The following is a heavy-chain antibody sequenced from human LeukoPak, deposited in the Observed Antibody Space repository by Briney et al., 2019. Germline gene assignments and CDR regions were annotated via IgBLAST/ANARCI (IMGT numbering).Heavy chain of an antibody. CDR1: GFTFSSYA. V-gene: IGHV3-30*01. J-gene: IGHJ6*03. D-gene: IGHD3-3*01. CDR3: ARGTYYDFWSGYYMRGYYMDV. CDR2: ISYDGRNK. Sequence: GRSLRLSCAASGFTFSSYAMRWVRQAPGKGLEWVAVISYDGRNKYYADSVKGRFTISRDNSKNTLYLQMNSLRAEDTAVYYCARGTYYDFWSGYYMRGYYMDVWGKGTTVTVSS.